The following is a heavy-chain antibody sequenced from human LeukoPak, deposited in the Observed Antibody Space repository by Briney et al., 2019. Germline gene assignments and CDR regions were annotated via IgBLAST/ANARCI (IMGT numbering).Heavy chain of an antibody. CDR1: GGSISSSSYY. CDR3: ARLSTMIVAY. CDR2: IYYSGST. D-gene: IGHD3-22*01. J-gene: IGHJ4*02. V-gene: IGHV4-39*01. Sequence: PSETLSLTCTASGGSISSSSYYWGWIRQPPGKGLEWIGSIYYSGSTYYNPSLKSRVTISVDTSKNQFSLKLSSVTAADTAVYYCARLSTMIVAYWGQGILVTVSS.